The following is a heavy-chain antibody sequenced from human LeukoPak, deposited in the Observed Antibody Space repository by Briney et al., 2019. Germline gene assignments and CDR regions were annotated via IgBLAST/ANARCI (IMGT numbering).Heavy chain of an antibody. D-gene: IGHD2/OR15-2a*01. J-gene: IGHJ4*02. V-gene: IGHV3-23*01. Sequence: GGSLRLSCAASGFRFSDYAMAWVRQAPGKGLEWVSTIRGTGGLTYFADSVKGRFTIARDNSKNTLYLQMNSLRAEDTAVYYCAKKNSPEAYWGQGTLVTVSS. CDR2: IRGTGGLT. CDR1: GFRFSDYA. CDR3: AKKNSPEAY.